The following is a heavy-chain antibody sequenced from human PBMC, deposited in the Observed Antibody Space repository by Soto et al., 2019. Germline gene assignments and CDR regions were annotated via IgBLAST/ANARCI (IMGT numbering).Heavy chain of an antibody. CDR1: GYTFTSYV. J-gene: IGHJ6*02. Sequence: QVQLVQSGAEVKKPGASVKVSCRASGYTFTSYVISWVRQAPGQGLEWMGWISAYNGNTNFEQKLQARVXXXXXXXXXXXXXXXXXXXXXXXXXXXXXXXXXTXXXPYGMDVWGQGTTVTVSS. CDR3: XXXXXTXXXPYGMDV. CDR2: ISAYNGNT. V-gene: IGHV1-18*01.